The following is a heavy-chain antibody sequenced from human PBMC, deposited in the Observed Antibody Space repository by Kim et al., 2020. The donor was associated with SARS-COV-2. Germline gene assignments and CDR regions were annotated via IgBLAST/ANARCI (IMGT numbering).Heavy chain of an antibody. CDR2: IYSGGSR. J-gene: IGHJ4*02. CDR1: GFSVSSEY. Sequence: GGSLRLSCAVSGFSVSSEYMSWVRQAPGKGLAWVSVIYSGGSRYYADSVKGRFTISRDSGKNTLYLQMNSLRPDDTAIYYCARVSMIRGVVFNFWGQGTLVPVSS. D-gene: IGHD3-10*01. V-gene: IGHV3-66*02. CDR3: ARVSMIRGVVFNF.